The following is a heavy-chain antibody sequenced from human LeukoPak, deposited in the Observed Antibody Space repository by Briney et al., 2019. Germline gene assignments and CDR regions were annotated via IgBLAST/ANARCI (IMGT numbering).Heavy chain of an antibody. Sequence: GESLKISCKGSGYSFTSYWIGWVRQMPGKGLEWMGIIYPGDSDTRYSPSFQGQVTISADKSISTAYLQWSSLKASDTAMYYCARPHYYDSSGSVDLDYWGQGTLVTVSS. J-gene: IGHJ4*02. CDR1: GYSFTSYW. V-gene: IGHV5-51*01. CDR2: IYPGDSDT. CDR3: ARPHYYDSSGSVDLDY. D-gene: IGHD3-22*01.